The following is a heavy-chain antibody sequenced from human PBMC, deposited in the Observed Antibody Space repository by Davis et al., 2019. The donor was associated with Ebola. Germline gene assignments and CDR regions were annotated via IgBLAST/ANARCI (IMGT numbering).Heavy chain of an antibody. Sequence: AASVKVSCKASGYTFTSYAISWVRQAPGQGLEWMGGIIPIFGTANYAQKFQGRVTITADKSTSTAYMELRSLRSDDTAVYYCAREVQWLVQLYYYYYGMDVWGQGTTVTVSS. D-gene: IGHD6-19*01. J-gene: IGHJ6*02. CDR1: GYTFTSYA. CDR2: IIPIFGTA. CDR3: AREVQWLVQLYYYYYGMDV. V-gene: IGHV1-69*06.